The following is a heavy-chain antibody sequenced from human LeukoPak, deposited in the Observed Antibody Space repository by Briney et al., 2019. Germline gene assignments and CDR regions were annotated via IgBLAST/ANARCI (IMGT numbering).Heavy chain of an antibody. CDR3: ARGKIYVILSGPSQYYFDY. D-gene: IGHD3-10*01. CDR1: GGSFSGYY. V-gene: IGHV4-34*01. J-gene: IGHJ4*02. CDR2: INHSGST. Sequence: AETLSLTCAVYGGSFSGYYWSWIRQPPGKGLEWMGEINHSGSTNYNPSLKSRVTISVDASKNQSSLKLTSVTAEDTAVYSCARGKIYVILSGPSQYYFDYWGQGTLVTVSS.